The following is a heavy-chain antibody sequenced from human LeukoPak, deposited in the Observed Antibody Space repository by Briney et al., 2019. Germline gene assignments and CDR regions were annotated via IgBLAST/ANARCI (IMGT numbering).Heavy chain of an antibody. V-gene: IGHV1-2*02. J-gene: IGHJ5*02. CDR1: GYTFNGYY. Sequence: GASVKVSCKASGYTFNGYYMHWVRQAPGQGLEWLGWINPDSGGTDSPQKFQGRVTMTRDASISTAYMELNNLTSDDTAVYYCARVRDFSRSPFDWFDPWGQGTPVTVSS. CDR2: INPDSGGT. CDR3: ARVRDFSRSPFDWFDP. D-gene: IGHD6-6*01.